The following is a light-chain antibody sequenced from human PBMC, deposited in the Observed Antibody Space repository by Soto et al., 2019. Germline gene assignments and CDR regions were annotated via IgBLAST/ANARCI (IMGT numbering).Light chain of an antibody. J-gene: IGKJ1*01. Sequence: DIQMTQSPSSLSASVGDRVTITCRASQGISNYLAWYQQQPGKVPNLLIYAASTLQSGVPSRFSGSGSGTDFTLTISSVQPEDVATYYCQKDNGAPRAFGQGTKVEIK. CDR2: AAS. V-gene: IGKV1-27*01. CDR3: QKDNGAPRA. CDR1: QGISNY.